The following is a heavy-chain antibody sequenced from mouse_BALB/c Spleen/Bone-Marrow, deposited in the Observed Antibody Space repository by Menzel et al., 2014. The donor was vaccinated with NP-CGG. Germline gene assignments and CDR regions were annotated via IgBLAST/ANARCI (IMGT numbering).Heavy chain of an antibody. J-gene: IGHJ4*01. CDR3: SRHNYSTPCDAMDY. V-gene: IGHV1S81*02. CDR2: INPSNGGT. CDR1: GYTFTNYY. Sequence: VQLQQSGAELVKPGASVKLSCKASGYTFTNYYIYWVKQRPGQGLEWIGGINPSNGGTKFNEKFKNKATLTIDKSSSTAYIQLSSLTSEDSAVYYCSRHNYSTPCDAMDYWGQGTPVTVSS. D-gene: IGHD1-3*01.